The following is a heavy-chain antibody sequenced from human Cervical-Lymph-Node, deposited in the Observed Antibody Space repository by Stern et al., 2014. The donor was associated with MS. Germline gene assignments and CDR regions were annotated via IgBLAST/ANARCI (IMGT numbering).Heavy chain of an antibody. D-gene: IGHD3-3*01. CDR3: AKDRDDFWSGYYPLEY. V-gene: IGHV3-30*18. CDR2: ISYDGNNK. CDR1: GFTFSSYG. Sequence: QVQLVESGGGVVQPGRSLRLSCAASGFTFSSYGMHWVRQAPGKGLEWVAVISYDGNNKYYADSVKGRFTISRDNSKNTMELEMNTLRAEDTAVYYCAKDRDDFWSGYYPLEYWGQGTLVTVSS. J-gene: IGHJ4*02.